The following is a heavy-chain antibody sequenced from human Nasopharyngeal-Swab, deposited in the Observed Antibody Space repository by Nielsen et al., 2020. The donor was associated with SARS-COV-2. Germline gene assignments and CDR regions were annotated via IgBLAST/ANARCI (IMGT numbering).Heavy chain of an antibody. CDR3: ARRVTSFTVIVVVMTGGISYFDY. Sequence: GSLRLSCAVYGASFSVYDWSWIRQSPGKGLEWIGEINHSGSTKHNPSLKSRVTLSLDTSKNQFSLKLSSVTAADTAVYYCARRVTSFTVIVVVMTGGISYFDYWSQGILVTVSS. J-gene: IGHJ4*02. CDR1: GASFSVYD. CDR2: INHSGST. D-gene: IGHD3-22*01. V-gene: IGHV4-34*01.